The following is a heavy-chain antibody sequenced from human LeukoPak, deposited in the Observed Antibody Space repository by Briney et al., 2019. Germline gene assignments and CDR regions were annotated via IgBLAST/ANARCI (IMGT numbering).Heavy chain of an antibody. J-gene: IGHJ2*01. CDR2: INHSGGT. CDR1: AGSFSGYY. V-gene: IGHV4-34*01. Sequence: SETLSLTCAVSAGSFSGYYWGWIRQPPGKGLEWIGEINHSGGTNYNPSLKSQVSTSLDTSSNQFSLKLSSVTAADTAVYYCARGRLGYFDLWGRGSLATVSS. D-gene: IGHD6-19*01. CDR3: ARGRLGYFDL.